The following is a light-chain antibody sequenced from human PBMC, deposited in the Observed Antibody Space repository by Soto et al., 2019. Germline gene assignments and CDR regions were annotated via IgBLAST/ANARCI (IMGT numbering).Light chain of an antibody. Sequence: ELVMTQSPATLSVSPGERATLSCRASQSVSSNLAWYQQKPGQAPRLLIYGASTRATGIPARFSGSGSGTEFTLTISSLQSEDFAVYYCQQYNNWLLITFGQGPRLEIK. CDR1: QSVSSN. J-gene: IGKJ5*01. CDR3: QQYNNWLLIT. CDR2: GAS. V-gene: IGKV3-15*01.